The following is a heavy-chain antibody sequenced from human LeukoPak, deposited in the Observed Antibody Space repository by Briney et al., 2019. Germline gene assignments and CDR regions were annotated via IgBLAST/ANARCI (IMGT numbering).Heavy chain of an antibody. V-gene: IGHV4-59*01. Sequence: PSETLSLTCTVTGGSISSYSWSWIRQPPGKGLEWIGYIYYSGSTNYNPSLKSRVTISVDTSKNQFSLKLSSVTAADTAAYYCAREGFDYGFDYWGQGTLVTVSS. J-gene: IGHJ4*02. CDR1: GGSISSYS. CDR2: IYYSGST. CDR3: AREGFDYGFDY. D-gene: IGHD4-17*01.